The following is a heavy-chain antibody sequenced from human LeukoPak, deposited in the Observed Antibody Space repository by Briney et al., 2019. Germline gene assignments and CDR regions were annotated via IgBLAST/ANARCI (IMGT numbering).Heavy chain of an antibody. CDR3: ARGPIVVVPAAISSFDP. Sequence: SETLSLTCAVYGGSFSGYYWSWIRQPPGKGLGWIGEINHSGSTNYNPSLKSRVTMSVDTSKNQFSLKLSSVTAADTAVYYCARGPIVVVPAAISSFDPWGQGTLVTVSS. V-gene: IGHV4-34*01. CDR2: INHSGST. D-gene: IGHD2-2*01. J-gene: IGHJ5*02. CDR1: GGSFSGYY.